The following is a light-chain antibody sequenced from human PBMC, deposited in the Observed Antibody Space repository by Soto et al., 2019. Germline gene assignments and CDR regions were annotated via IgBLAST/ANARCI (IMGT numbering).Light chain of an antibody. J-gene: IGKJ1*01. CDR2: AAS. Sequence: DIQMTQSPSSLSASVGDRVTITCRASQSISFYLNWYQEKPGKAPKVLIYAASSLQSGVPSRFSGSGSGTDFTLTISSLKPEDYANYYCQQSYTTPWTFGNGTKVELK. CDR1: QSISFY. V-gene: IGKV1-39*01. CDR3: QQSYTTPWT.